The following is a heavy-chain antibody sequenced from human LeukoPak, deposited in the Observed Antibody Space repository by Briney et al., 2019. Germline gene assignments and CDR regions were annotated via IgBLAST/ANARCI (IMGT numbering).Heavy chain of an antibody. V-gene: IGHV1-24*01. CDR1: GYTLTELS. D-gene: IGHD1-26*01. CDR3: ATALGADNNWFDP. CDR2: FDPEDGET. Sequence: GASVKVSCKVSGYTLTELSMHWVRQAPGKGLEWMGGFDPEDGETIYAQKFQGRVTMTEDTSTDTAYMELSSLRSEDTAAYYCATALGADNNWFDPWGQGTLVTVSS. J-gene: IGHJ5*02.